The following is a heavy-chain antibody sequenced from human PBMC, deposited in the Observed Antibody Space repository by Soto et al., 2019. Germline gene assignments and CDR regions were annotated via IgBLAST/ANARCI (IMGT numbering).Heavy chain of an antibody. CDR3: AKDLGYCSSTSCYNDD. V-gene: IGHV3-23*01. Sequence: GGSLRLSCAASGFTFSSYAMSWVRQAPGKGLEWVSAISGSGGSTYYADSVKGRFTISRDNSKNTLYLQMNSLRAEDTAVYYCAKDLGYCSSTSCYNDDSGQGTLVTVSS. J-gene: IGHJ4*02. CDR1: GFTFSSYA. D-gene: IGHD2-2*01. CDR2: ISGSGGST.